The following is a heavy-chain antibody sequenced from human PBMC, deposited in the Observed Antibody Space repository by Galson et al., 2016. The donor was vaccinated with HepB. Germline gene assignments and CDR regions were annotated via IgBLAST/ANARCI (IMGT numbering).Heavy chain of an antibody. J-gene: IGHJ4*02. CDR1: GFTFSSYG. CDR3: AKTPKKGENGGLLNY. Sequence: SLRLSCAASGFTFSSYGMHWVRQAPGKGLEWVALMIYDGSKQYYADSVKGRFTISRDNSKNTLYLQMNSLRAEDTAVYYCAKTPKKGENGGLLNYWGQGTLVTVSS. D-gene: IGHD2-15*01. CDR2: MIYDGSKQ. V-gene: IGHV3-30*18.